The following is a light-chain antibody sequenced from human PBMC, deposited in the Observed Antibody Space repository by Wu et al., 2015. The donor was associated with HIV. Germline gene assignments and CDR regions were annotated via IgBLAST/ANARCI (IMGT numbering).Light chain of an antibody. J-gene: IGKJ5*01. CDR3: QQYGSSPVT. CDR2: DTS. Sequence: EIVLTQSPGTLSLSPGERATLSCRASQSVSSTYLGWYKQKPGQAPRLLIYDTSRRATGIPDRFSGSGSGTDFTLTISRLGPEDFAVYYCQQYGSSPVTFGQGHDWTLN. CDR1: QSVSSTY. V-gene: IGKV3-20*01.